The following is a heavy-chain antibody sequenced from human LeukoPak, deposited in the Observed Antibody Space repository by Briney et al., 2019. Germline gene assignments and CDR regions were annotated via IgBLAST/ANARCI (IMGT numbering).Heavy chain of an antibody. CDR3: ARRKVRYYYDSSGPLRGGFDP. CDR1: GGSISSYY. CDR2: IYTSGST. J-gene: IGHJ5*02. V-gene: IGHV4-4*07. D-gene: IGHD3-22*01. Sequence: SETLSLTCTVSGGSISSYYWSWIRQPAGKGLEWIGRIYTSGSTNYNPSLKSRVTISVDTSKNQFSLKLSSVTAADTAVYYCARRKVRYYYDSSGPLRGGFDPWGQGTLVTVSS.